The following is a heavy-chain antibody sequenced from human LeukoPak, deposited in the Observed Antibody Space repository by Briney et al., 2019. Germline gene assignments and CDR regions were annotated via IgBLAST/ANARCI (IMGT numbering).Heavy chain of an antibody. V-gene: IGHV3-23*01. CDR1: GFTFSSYA. D-gene: IGHD2-2*01. CDR3: AKEVEKETRGSTSWYY. J-gene: IGHJ4*02. CDR2: ISGSGGST. Sequence: GGSLRFSCAASGFTFSSYAMSWVRQAPGKGLEWVSAISGSGGSTYYADSVKGRFTISRDNSKNTLYLQMNSLRAEDTAVYYCAKEVEKETRGSTSWYYWGQGTLVTVSS.